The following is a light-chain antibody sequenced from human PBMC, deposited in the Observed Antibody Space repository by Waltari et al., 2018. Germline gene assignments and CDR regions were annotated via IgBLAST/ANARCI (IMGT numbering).Light chain of an antibody. Sequence: EIVLTQSAATLSLSPGDTATLSCRASQSDGSYLAWYQQKPGQPPRLLIYDASNRATGVPARFRVSGSGTDFTLTISSLEAEDFAVYYCQQRSNWTPHTFGQGARLEIK. J-gene: IGKJ2*01. CDR1: QSDGSY. V-gene: IGKV3-11*01. CDR2: DAS. CDR3: QQRSNWTPHT.